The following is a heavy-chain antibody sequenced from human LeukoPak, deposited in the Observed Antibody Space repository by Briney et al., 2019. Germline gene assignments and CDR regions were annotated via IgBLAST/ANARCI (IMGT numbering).Heavy chain of an antibody. J-gene: IGHJ5*02. D-gene: IGHD6-19*01. V-gene: IGHV1-3*01. CDR1: GYTFTSYA. CDR3: ARDLPIAVAGT. Sequence: ASVKVSRKASGYTFTSYAMHWVRQAPGQRLEWMGWINAGNGNTKYLQKFQGRVTITRDTSASTAYMELSSLRSEDTAVYYCARDLPIAVAGTWGQGTLVTVSS. CDR2: INAGNGNT.